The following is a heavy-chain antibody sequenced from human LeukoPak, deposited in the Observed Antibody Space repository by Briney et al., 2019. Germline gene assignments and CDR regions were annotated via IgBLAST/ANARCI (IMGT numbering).Heavy chain of an antibody. J-gene: IGHJ6*02. V-gene: IGHV3-33*08. D-gene: IGHD6-13*01. Sequence: GGSLRLSCAASGFTFSSYAMNWVRQAPGKGLEWVAVIWYDGSNKYYADSVKGRFTISRDNSKNTLYLQMNSLRAEDTAVYYCARAYSSSWAPYGMDVWGQGTTVTVSS. CDR3: ARAYSSSWAPYGMDV. CDR1: GFTFSSYA. CDR2: IWYDGSNK.